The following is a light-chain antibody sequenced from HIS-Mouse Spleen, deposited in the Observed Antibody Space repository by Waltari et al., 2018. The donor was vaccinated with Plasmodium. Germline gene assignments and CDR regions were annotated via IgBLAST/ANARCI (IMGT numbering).Light chain of an antibody. CDR2: QDS. CDR1: NLGDKY. J-gene: IGLJ1*01. V-gene: IGLV3-1*01. CDR3: QAWDSSTDYV. Sequence: SYELTQPPSVSVSPGPPASITCPGDNLGDKYACWYQQKPGQSPVLVIYQDSKRPSGIPERFSGSNSGNTATLTISGTQAMDEADYYCQAWDSSTDYVFGTGTKVTVL.